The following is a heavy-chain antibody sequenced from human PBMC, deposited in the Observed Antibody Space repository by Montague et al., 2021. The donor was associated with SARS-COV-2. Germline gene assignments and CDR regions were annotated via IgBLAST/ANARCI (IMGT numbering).Heavy chain of an antibody. Sequence: SETLSLTCTVSGGSFSSSPYYWGWVRQSPGKGLEWIGNIHYSGITDHNASLKTRVTISVDTSKNQFSLKLTSVTAADTAVYYCARLAVIISGVPPTRLPRYMDVWGKGTTVTVSS. D-gene: IGHD3-3*01. J-gene: IGHJ6*03. CDR3: ARLAVIISGVPPTRLPRYMDV. CDR1: GGSFSSSPYY. V-gene: IGHV4-39*01. CDR2: IHYSGIT.